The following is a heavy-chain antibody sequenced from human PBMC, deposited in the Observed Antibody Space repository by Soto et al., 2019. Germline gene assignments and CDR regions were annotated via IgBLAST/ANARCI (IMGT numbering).Heavy chain of an antibody. J-gene: IGHJ4*02. CDR3: ARVTYDYIWGSYRPRGGTYFDY. V-gene: IGHV4-34*01. Sequence: PSETLSLTCAVYGGSFSGYYWSWIRQPPGKGLEWIGEISHSGSTNYNPSLKSRVTISVDTSKNQFSLKLSSVTAADTAVYYCARVTYDYIWGSYRPRGGTYFDYWGQGTLVTVSS. D-gene: IGHD3-16*02. CDR2: ISHSGST. CDR1: GGSFSGYY.